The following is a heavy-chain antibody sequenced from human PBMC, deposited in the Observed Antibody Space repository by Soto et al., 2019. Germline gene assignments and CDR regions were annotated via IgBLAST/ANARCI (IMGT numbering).Heavy chain of an antibody. Sequence: QITLKESGPTLVKPTQTLTLTCTFSGFTLSSTRMAMGRIRQPPGKAVEWLALIYWDDDKRYSPFLKSRLTITKDTSKNQVVLTMSNMDPVDTARYYCAHIVVAGLGYYFDYWGQGTLVTVSS. V-gene: IGHV2-5*02. J-gene: IGHJ4*02. D-gene: IGHD6-19*01. CDR3: AHIVVAGLGYYFDY. CDR1: GFTLSSTRMA. CDR2: IYWDDDK.